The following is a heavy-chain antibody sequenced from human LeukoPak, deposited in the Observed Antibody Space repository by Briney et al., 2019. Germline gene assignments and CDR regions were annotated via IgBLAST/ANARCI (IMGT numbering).Heavy chain of an antibody. D-gene: IGHD6-19*01. V-gene: IGHV3-43*02. Sequence: PGGSLRLSCAASGFAFSVYAMSWLRQPPGKGLEWVSLISGDDSSTYYADSVKGRFTISRDNSKNSLYLQMNSLRTEDTALYYCAKDRATLLAGPSFYFDYWGQGTLVTVSS. CDR2: ISGDDSST. J-gene: IGHJ4*02. CDR3: AKDRATLLAGPSFYFDY. CDR1: GFAFSVYA.